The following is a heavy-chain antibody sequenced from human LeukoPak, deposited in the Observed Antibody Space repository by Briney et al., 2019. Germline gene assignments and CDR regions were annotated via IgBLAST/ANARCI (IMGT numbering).Heavy chain of an antibody. V-gene: IGHV3-74*01. CDR2: INSDGSST. CDR3: ARKGLGGELGGFDS. CDR1: GFTFSSYW. D-gene: IGHD1-7*01. J-gene: IGHJ4*02. Sequence: PGGSLRLSCADSGFTFSSYWMHWVRQAPGKGLVWVSRINSDGSSTSYADSVKGRFTISRDNAKDSLYLQMNSLRVEDTALYHCARKGLGGELGGFDSWGQGTLVTVSS.